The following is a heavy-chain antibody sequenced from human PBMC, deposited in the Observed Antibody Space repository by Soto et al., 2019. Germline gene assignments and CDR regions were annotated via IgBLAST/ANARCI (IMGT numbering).Heavy chain of an antibody. Sequence: GASVKVSCKASGYTFTSYGISWVRQAPGQGLEWMGWISAYNGNTNYAQKLQGRVTMTTDTSTSTAYMELRSLRSDDTAVYYCARDLSRVPEYSSSSGYWGQGTLVTVS. CDR1: GYTFTSYG. V-gene: IGHV1-18*01. D-gene: IGHD6-6*01. CDR3: ARDLSRVPEYSSSSGY. CDR2: ISAYNGNT. J-gene: IGHJ4*02.